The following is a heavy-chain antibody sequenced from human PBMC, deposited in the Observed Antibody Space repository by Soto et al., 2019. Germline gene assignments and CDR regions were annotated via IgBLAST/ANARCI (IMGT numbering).Heavy chain of an antibody. J-gene: IGHJ4*02. CDR3: PNYDFWRLDY. D-gene: IGHD3-3*01. V-gene: IGHV3-23*01. Sequence: GGSLRLSCAASAFNFSGSSMSWVRQAPGKGLHWVSGISRTGGRTFYTDSVKGRFTISRDNSDNTLHLQMNRLRVEDTALYYCPNYDFWRLDYWGQGILVTVSS. CDR1: AFNFSGSS. CDR2: ISRTGGRT.